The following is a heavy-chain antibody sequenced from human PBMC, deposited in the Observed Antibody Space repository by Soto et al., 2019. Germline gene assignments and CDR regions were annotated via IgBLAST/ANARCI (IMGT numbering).Heavy chain of an antibody. V-gene: IGHV4-30-4*01. D-gene: IGHD4-17*01. Sequence: QVQLQESGPGLVEPSQTLSLTCTVSGGSISSGDYYWSWIRQPPGKGLEWIGYIYYSGSTYYNPSLKSRVTISVDTSKNQFSLKLSSVTAADTAVYYCARAFPDDYGDYGLFDYWGQGTLVTVSS. CDR3: ARAFPDDYGDYGLFDY. CDR2: IYYSGST. J-gene: IGHJ4*02. CDR1: GGSISSGDYY.